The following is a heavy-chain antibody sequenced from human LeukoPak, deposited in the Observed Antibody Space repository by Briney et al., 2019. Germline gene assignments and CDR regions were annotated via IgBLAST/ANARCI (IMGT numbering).Heavy chain of an antibody. J-gene: IGHJ4*02. V-gene: IGHV1-46*01. D-gene: IGHD3-3*01. CDR3: ARVDSRGYEYDY. Sequence: ASVKVSCKASGYTFTSYHMHWVRQAPGQGLEWMGIINPSGGSTSYAQKFQGRVTMTRDTSISTAYMELSRLRSDDTAVYYCARVDSRGYEYDYWGQGTLVTVSS. CDR2: INPSGGST. CDR1: GYTFTSYH.